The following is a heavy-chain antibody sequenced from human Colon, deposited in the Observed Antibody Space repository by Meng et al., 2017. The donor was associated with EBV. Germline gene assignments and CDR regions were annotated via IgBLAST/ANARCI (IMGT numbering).Heavy chain of an antibody. CDR2: IHYSAST. Sequence: QAEVSDSRKVCAEPSKHLAIRCTSSPSSISCALCSWRSTRKSRGKSLDLIGHIHYSASTSYTLPLKGRVIILVNTSNKYFSLKLSSVTAADTALYYCDRVRWRQWSFDLWGRGTLVTVSS. CDR3: DRVRWRQWSFDL. CDR1: PSSISCALCS. V-gene: IGHV4-30-4*01. J-gene: IGHJ2*01. D-gene: IGHD5-18*01.